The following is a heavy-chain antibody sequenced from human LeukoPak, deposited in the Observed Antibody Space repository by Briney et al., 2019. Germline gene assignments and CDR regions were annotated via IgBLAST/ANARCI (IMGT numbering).Heavy chain of an antibody. CDR1: GFTFDDYA. D-gene: IGHD3-10*01. CDR2: ISWNSGSI. Sequence: GGSLRLSCAASGFTFDDYAMHWVRQAPGKGLEWVSGISWNSGSIGYADSVKGRFTISRDNAKNSLYLQMNSLRAEDTALYYCAKSSMVRGVIIHPSPFDYWGQGTLVTVSS. CDR3: AKSSMVRGVIIHPSPFDY. J-gene: IGHJ4*02. V-gene: IGHV3-9*01.